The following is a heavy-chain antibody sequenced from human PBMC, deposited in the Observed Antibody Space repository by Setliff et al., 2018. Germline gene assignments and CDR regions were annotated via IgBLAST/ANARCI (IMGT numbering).Heavy chain of an antibody. V-gene: IGHV4-61*09. CDR2: IYTSWST. CDR1: GDSISSRRSY. D-gene: IGHD5-12*01. CDR3: ARGGTYRYFDS. Sequence: SETLSLTCTVSGDSISSRRSYWGWFRQPAGKGLEWIGQIYTSWSTNYNPSLKSRVTISLDTSKNQFSLKLSSVAAADTAVYYCARGGTYRYFDSWGQGSQVTVSS. J-gene: IGHJ4*02.